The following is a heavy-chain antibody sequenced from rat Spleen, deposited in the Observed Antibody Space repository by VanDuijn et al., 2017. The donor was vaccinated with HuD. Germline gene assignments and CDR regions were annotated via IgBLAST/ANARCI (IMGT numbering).Heavy chain of an antibody. CDR2: IIYDGTYT. Sequence: EVELVESGGGLVQPGRSMKLSCAASGFTFSDYAMAWVRQAPKKGLEWVATIIYDGTYTYYRDSVKGRFTLSRDNAETTLYLQVNSLRSEDTATYYCAVAGYGYWGQGVMVTVSS. V-gene: IGHV5-7*01. J-gene: IGHJ2*01. CDR1: GFTFSDYA. D-gene: IGHD4-3*01. CDR3: AVAGYGY.